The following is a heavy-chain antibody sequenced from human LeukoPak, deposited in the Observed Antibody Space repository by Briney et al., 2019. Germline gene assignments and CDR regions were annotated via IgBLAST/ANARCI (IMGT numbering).Heavy chain of an antibody. V-gene: IGHV4-34*01. CDR3: ARGRRPRLGVVPAASIPSYYYYGMDV. J-gene: IGHJ6*04. Sequence: SETLSLTRAVYGGSFSGYYWSWIRQPPGKGLEWIGEINHSGSTNYNPSLKSRVTISVDTSKNQFSLKLSSVTAADTAVYYCARGRRPRLGVVPAASIPSYYYYGMDVWGKGTTVTVSS. CDR2: INHSGST. D-gene: IGHD2-2*01. CDR1: GGSFSGYY.